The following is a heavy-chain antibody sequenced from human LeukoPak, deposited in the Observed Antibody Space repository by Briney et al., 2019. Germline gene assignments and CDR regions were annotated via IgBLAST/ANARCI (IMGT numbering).Heavy chain of an antibody. CDR1: GFTFSSYS. J-gene: IGHJ2*01. CDR3: ARDHLASAYEMTVVTPSWYFDL. CDR2: ISSSSSTI. V-gene: IGHV3-48*04. Sequence: GGSLRLSCAASGFTFSSYSMNWVRQAPGKGLEWVSYISSSSSTIYYAGSVKGRFTISRDNAKNSLYLQMNSLRAEDTAVYYCARDHLASAYEMTVVTPSWYFDLWGRGTLVTVSS. D-gene: IGHD4-23*01.